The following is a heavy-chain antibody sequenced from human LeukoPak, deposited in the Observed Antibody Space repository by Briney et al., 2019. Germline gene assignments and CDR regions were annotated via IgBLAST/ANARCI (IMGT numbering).Heavy chain of an antibody. CDR3: AKEGSGWRGYFDY. J-gene: IGHJ4*02. D-gene: IGHD6-19*01. Sequence: GGSLRLSCAASGFTFSSYGMHWVRQAPGKGLEWVAVIWYDGSNKYYADSVKGRFTISRDNSKNTLYLQVNSLRAEDTAVYYCAKEGSGWRGYFDYWGQGTLVTVSS. CDR2: IWYDGSNK. V-gene: IGHV3-30*02. CDR1: GFTFSSYG.